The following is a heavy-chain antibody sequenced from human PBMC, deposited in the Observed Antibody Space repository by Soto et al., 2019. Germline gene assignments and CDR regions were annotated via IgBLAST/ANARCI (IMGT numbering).Heavy chain of an antibody. CDR1: GYTFTSYG. D-gene: IGHD3-16*02. V-gene: IGHV1-18*01. CDR2: ISAYNGNT. J-gene: IGHJ6*02. Sequence: QVQLVQSGAEVKKPGASVKVSCKASGYTFTSYGISWVRQAPGQGLEWMGWISAYNGNTNYAQKRQGRVTMTTDTSTSTAYMELRSLRSDDTAVYYCARDYGYYDYVWGSYRNYYYYGMDVWGQGTTVTVSS. CDR3: ARDYGYYDYVWGSYRNYYYYGMDV.